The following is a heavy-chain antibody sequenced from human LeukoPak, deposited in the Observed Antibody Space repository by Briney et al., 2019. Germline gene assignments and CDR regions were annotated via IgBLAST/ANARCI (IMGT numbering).Heavy chain of an antibody. Sequence: ASVKVSCKASGYTFSNYGISWVRQAPGQGLEWMGWIGIYNGQTEYAQKFQGRVTLTTDTSTSTAYMEVRSLRSEDTAVYYCASTPPGYCTNGVCYAYYFDYWGQGTLVTVSS. J-gene: IGHJ4*02. CDR3: ASTPPGYCTNGVCYAYYFDY. CDR1: GYTFSNYG. D-gene: IGHD2-8*01. CDR2: IGIYNGQT. V-gene: IGHV1-18*01.